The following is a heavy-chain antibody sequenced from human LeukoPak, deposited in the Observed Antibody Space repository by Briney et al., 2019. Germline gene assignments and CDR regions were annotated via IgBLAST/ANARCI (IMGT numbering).Heavy chain of an antibody. CDR2: INPNSGGT. Sequence: ASVKASCKASGYTFTGYYMHWVRQAPGQGLEWMGWINPNSGGTNYAQKFQGRVTMTRDTSISTAYMELSRLRSDDTAVYYCAREEDYGDYLDYWGQGTLVTVSS. D-gene: IGHD4-17*01. V-gene: IGHV1-2*02. J-gene: IGHJ4*02. CDR3: AREEDYGDYLDY. CDR1: GYTFTGYY.